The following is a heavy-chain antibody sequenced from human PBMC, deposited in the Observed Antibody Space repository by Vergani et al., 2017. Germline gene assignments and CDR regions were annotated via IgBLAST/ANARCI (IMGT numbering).Heavy chain of an antibody. V-gene: IGHV4-39*07. CDR3: ARAYYYDSSGYNRGYWYFDL. Sequence: QLQLQESGPGLVKPSETLSLTCTVSGGSISSSSYYWGWIRQPPGKGLEWIGSIYYSGSTYYNPSLKSRVTISVDTSKNQFSRKLSSVTAADTAVYYCARAYYYDSSGYNRGYWYFDLWGRGTLVTVSS. CDR2: IYYSGST. CDR1: GGSISSSSYY. J-gene: IGHJ2*01. D-gene: IGHD3-22*01.